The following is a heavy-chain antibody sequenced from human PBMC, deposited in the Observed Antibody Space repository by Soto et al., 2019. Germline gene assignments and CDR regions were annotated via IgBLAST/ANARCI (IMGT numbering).Heavy chain of an antibody. J-gene: IGHJ4*02. CDR3: ARDPSYCSGGSCLAFDY. D-gene: IGHD2-15*01. V-gene: IGHV3-30*03. Sequence: PGGSLRLSCAASGFTFSSYGMHWVRQAPGKGLEWVAVISYDGSNKYYADSVKGRFTISRDNSQNTLYLQMNSLRAEDTAVYYCARDPSYCSGGSCLAFDYWGQGTLVTVSS. CDR2: ISYDGSNK. CDR1: GFTFSSYG.